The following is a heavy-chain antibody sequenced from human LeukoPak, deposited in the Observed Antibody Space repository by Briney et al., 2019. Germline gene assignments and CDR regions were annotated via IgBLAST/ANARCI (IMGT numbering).Heavy chain of an antibody. CDR1: VYSISSGYY. J-gene: IGHJ4*02. V-gene: IGHV4-38-2*02. D-gene: IGHD6-6*01. Sequence: PSETLSLTCTVSVYSISSGYYWDWVRQPPGKGLEWIGCVFHSGSTYYNPSLNSRVTISVDTSNNQFSLHLESVTAADTAVYYCARPLGQYRTSSGLVVWAQGTLVTVSS. CDR2: VFHSGST. CDR3: ARPLGQYRTSSGLVV.